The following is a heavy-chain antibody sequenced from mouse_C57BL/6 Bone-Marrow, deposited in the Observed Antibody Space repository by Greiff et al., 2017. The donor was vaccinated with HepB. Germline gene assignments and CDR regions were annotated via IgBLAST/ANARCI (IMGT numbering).Heavy chain of an antibody. CDR3: ARGGYYGNFYWYFDV. Sequence: EVKLEESVAELVRPGASVKLSCTASGFNIKNTYMHWVKQRPEQGLEWIGRIDPANGNTKYAPKFQGKATITADTSSNTAYLQLSSLTSEDTAIYYCARGGYYGNFYWYFDVWGTGTTVTVSS. V-gene: IGHV14-3*01. J-gene: IGHJ1*03. CDR1: GFNIKNTY. D-gene: IGHD2-1*01. CDR2: IDPANGNT.